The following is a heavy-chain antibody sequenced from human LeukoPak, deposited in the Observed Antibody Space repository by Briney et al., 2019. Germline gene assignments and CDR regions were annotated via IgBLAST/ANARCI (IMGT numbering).Heavy chain of an antibody. CDR1: GGSFSDYY. CDR2: INHSGST. CDR3: ARRYYGFDY. Sequence: SETLSLTCAVYGGSFSDYYWSWIRQPPGKGLEWIGEINHSGSTNYNPSLKSRVTISVGMSKNQFSLKLSSVTAADTAVYYCARRYYGFDYWGQGTLVTVSS. D-gene: IGHD3-10*01. J-gene: IGHJ4*02. V-gene: IGHV4-34*01.